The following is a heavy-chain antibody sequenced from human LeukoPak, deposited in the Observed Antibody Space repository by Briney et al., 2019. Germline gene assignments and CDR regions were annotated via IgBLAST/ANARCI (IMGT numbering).Heavy chain of an antibody. D-gene: IGHD1-26*01. CDR2: IYTRGST. Sequence: SETLSLTCTVSGGSISSYYWRWIRQPAGKGLEWIGRIYTRGSTTYNPSLKSRVTMSVETSRNQCTLKLSSVTATDTAVYYWARGGRVGGTTGLPFDYWGQGNLGTASS. CDR1: GGSISSYY. V-gene: IGHV4-4*07. J-gene: IGHJ4*02. CDR3: ARGGRVGGTTGLPFDY.